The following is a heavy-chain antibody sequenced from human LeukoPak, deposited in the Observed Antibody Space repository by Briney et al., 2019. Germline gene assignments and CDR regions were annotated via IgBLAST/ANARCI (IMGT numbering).Heavy chain of an antibody. CDR3: ARLSYYYDSSGYYNYYMDV. CDR2: IYYSGTT. V-gene: IGHV4-59*01. CDR1: GGSICSYY. J-gene: IGHJ6*03. Sequence: PSETLSLTCTVSGGSICSYYWAWIRKPPGKGLEWIGYIYYSGTTNYNTSLQSRVTISVDTSKSQFSLKLSSVTAADTAVYYCARLSYYYDSSGYYNYYMDVWGKGTTVTVSS. D-gene: IGHD3-22*01.